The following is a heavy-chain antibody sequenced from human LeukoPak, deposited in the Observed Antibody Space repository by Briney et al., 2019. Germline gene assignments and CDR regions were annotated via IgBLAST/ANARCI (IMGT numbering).Heavy chain of an antibody. V-gene: IGHV1-69*05. CDR1: GGTFSSYA. Sequence: ASVKVSCKASGGTFSSYAISWLRQAPGQGLEWMGGIIPIFGTANYAQKFQGRVTITTDESTSTAYMELSSLRSEDTAVYYCARVVNPHRYYYMDVWGKGTAVTVSS. D-gene: IGHD4-23*01. CDR3: ARVVNPHRYYYMDV. CDR2: IIPIFGTA. J-gene: IGHJ6*03.